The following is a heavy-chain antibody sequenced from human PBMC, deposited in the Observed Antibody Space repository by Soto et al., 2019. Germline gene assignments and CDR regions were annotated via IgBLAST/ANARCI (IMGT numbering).Heavy chain of an antibody. V-gene: IGHV3-30-3*01. CDR2: ISYDGSNK. Sequence: QVQLVESGGGVVQPGRSLRLSCAASGFTLSSYAMHWVRQAPGKGLEWVAVISYDGSNKYYADSVKGRFTISRDNSKNTLYLQMNSLRAEDTAVYYCARDPAYDYGDYWFDPWGQGNLVTVSS. J-gene: IGHJ5*02. D-gene: IGHD4-17*01. CDR3: ARDPAYDYGDYWFDP. CDR1: GFTLSSYA.